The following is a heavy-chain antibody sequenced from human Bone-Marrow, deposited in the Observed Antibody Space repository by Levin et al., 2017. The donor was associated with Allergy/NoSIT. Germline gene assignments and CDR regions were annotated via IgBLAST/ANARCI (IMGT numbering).Heavy chain of an antibody. CDR2: VYYGGSP. CDR1: GGSVSEYQ. Sequence: SQTLSLTCAVSGGSVSEYQWTWIRQSPGKGLEWIGNVYYGGSPNYNPSLQSRVTISFDTSKNQFSLHLTSVTAADTALYYCARGGCSGGACLTNWNYYHFMDVWGRGTTVTVSS. CDR3: ARGGCSGGACLTNWNYYHFMDV. D-gene: IGHD2-21*02. J-gene: IGHJ6*03. V-gene: IGHV4-59*02.